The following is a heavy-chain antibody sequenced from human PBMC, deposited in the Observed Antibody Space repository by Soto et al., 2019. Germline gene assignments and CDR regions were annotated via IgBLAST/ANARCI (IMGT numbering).Heavy chain of an antibody. CDR1: GFTFSSYA. J-gene: IGHJ4*02. CDR3: AKDHLGAVAGTVDY. CDR2: ISGSGGST. V-gene: IGHV3-23*01. D-gene: IGHD6-19*01. Sequence: EVQLLESGGGLVQPGGSLRLSCAASGFTFSSYAMSWVRQAPGQGLEWVSAISGSGGSTYYADSVKGRFTISRDNSKNTLYLQMNSLRAEDTAVYYCAKDHLGAVAGTVDYWGQGTLVTVSS.